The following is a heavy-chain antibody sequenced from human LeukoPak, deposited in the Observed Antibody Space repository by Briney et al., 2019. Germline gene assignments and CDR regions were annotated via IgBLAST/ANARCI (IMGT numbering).Heavy chain of an antibody. Sequence: PGGSLRLSCAASGFILSHYGMHWVRQAPGKGLEWVAVIWSDGSNRFYAGSVKGRFTISRDNSQNTVFLQMNSLRVEDTAMYYCARDAQRGFDYSNSLEYWGHGTLVTVSS. CDR2: IWSDGSNR. D-gene: IGHD4-11*01. CDR1: GFILSHYG. V-gene: IGHV3-33*01. CDR3: ARDAQRGFDYSNSLEY. J-gene: IGHJ4*01.